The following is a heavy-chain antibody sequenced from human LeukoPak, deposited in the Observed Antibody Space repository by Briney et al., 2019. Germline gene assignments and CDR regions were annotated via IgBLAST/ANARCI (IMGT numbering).Heavy chain of an antibody. CDR1: GGSISSGDYY. V-gene: IGHV4-30-4*01. CDR2: IYYSGST. J-gene: IGHJ5*02. Sequence: NTSQTLSLTCTVSGGSISSGDYYWRWIRQPPGKGLEWIGYIYYSGSTYYNPSLKSRVTISVDTSKNQFSLKLSSVTAADTAVYYCARASSHNWFDPWGQGTLVTVSS. CDR3: ARASSHNWFDP. D-gene: IGHD6-6*01.